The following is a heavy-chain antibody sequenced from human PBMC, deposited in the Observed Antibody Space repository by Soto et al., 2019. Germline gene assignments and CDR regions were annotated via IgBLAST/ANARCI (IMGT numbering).Heavy chain of an antibody. D-gene: IGHD5-18*01. CDR3: ARDGDTAMASLDY. V-gene: IGHV3-30-3*01. Sequence: GGSLRLSCAASGFTFSSYAMHWVRQAPGKGLEWVAVISYDGSNKYYADSVKGRFTISRDNSKNTLYLQMNNLRAEDTAVYYCARDGDTAMASLDYWGQGTLVTVSS. J-gene: IGHJ4*02. CDR1: GFTFSSYA. CDR2: ISYDGSNK.